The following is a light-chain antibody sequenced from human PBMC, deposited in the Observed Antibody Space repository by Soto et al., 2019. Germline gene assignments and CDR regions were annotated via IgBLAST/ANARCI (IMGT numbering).Light chain of an antibody. J-gene: IGLJ1*01. Sequence: QSVLTQPASVSGSPGQSITISCTGTSSDVGGYNYVSWYQQHPGKAPKLMIYDVSNRPSGVPNRFSGSKSGNTASLTFSGLQVEDEADYYCSSYTSSSTQVFGTGTKVTV. CDR2: DVS. CDR3: SSYTSSSTQV. CDR1: SSDVGGYNY. V-gene: IGLV2-14*01.